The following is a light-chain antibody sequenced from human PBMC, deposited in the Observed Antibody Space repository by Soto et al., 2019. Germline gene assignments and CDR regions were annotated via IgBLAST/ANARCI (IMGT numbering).Light chain of an antibody. Sequence: QSALTQPASVSGSPVQSITISCTGTSSDVCGYNYVSWYQQHPGKAPKLMIYEVSNRPSGVSNRFAGSKSGNTASLTISGLQAEDEADYYCSSYTSSSTPWVFGGGTKVTV. CDR3: SSYTSSSTPWV. J-gene: IGLJ3*02. CDR1: SSDVCGYNY. CDR2: EVS. V-gene: IGLV2-14*01.